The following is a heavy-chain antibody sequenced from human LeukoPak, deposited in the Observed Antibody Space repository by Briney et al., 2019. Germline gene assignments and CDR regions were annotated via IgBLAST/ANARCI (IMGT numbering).Heavy chain of an antibody. CDR2: IRYDGSNK. CDR1: GFTFSSYG. V-gene: IGHV3-30*02. CDR3: ARGYNWNGHFDY. D-gene: IGHD1-20*01. J-gene: IGHJ4*02. Sequence: PGGSLRLSCAASGFTFSSYGMHWVRQAPGKGLEWVAFIRYDGSNKYYADSVKGRFTISRDNAKNTLFLQMNSLRAEDTAVYYCARGYNWNGHFDYWGQGTLVTVSS.